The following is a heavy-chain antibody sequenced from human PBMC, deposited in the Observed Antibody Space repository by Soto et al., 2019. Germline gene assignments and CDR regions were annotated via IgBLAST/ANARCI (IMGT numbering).Heavy chain of an antibody. D-gene: IGHD1-1*01. V-gene: IGHV3-21*01. CDR2: ISSSSSYL. CDR3: ARDQRTAGTTGAFDI. Sequence: LRLSCAASGFTFSSYSMNWVRQAPGKGLEWVSSISSSSSYLYYADSVKGRFTISRDNAKNSLYLQMNSLRAEDTAVYYCARDQRTAGTTGAFDIWGQGTMVTVSS. J-gene: IGHJ3*02. CDR1: GFTFSSYS.